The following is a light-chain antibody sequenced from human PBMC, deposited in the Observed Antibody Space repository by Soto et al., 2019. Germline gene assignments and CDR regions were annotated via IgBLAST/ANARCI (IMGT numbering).Light chain of an antibody. CDR3: CSYTNSGTYV. Sequence: QSVLTQPPSVSGSPGQSVTISCTGTTSDVGSYHRVSWYQQSPGTAPTLMIYEVSNRPSGVPDRFSGSKSGNTASLTISGLQAEDEADYYCCSYTNSGTYVFGTGTKVTVL. V-gene: IGLV2-18*02. CDR1: TSDVGSYHR. J-gene: IGLJ1*01. CDR2: EVS.